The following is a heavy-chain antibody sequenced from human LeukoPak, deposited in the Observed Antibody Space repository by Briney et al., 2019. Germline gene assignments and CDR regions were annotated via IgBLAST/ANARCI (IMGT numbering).Heavy chain of an antibody. CDR1: GGSISSSSYY. Sequence: SETLSLTCTVSGGSISSSSYYWGWIRQPPGKGLEWIGSIYYSGSTYYNPSLKSRVTISVDTSKNQFSLKLSSVTAADTAVYYCARVRPVYCSGGSCYFDYWGQGTLVTVPS. D-gene: IGHD2-15*01. V-gene: IGHV4-39*07. J-gene: IGHJ4*02. CDR3: ARVRPVYCSGGSCYFDY. CDR2: IYYSGST.